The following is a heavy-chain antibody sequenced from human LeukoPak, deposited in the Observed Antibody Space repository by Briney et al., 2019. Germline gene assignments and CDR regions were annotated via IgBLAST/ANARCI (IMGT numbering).Heavy chain of an antibody. CDR3: ARDQRPRYSSGWYFDY. CDR1: GGSISSYY. V-gene: IGHV4-59*01. D-gene: IGHD6-19*01. J-gene: IGHJ4*02. Sequence: SETLSLTCTVSGGSISSYYWSWIRQPPGKGLEWIGYIYYSGSTSYNPSLKSRVTISVDTSKNQFSLKLSSVTAADTAVYYCARDQRPRYSSGWYFDYWGQGTLVTVSS. CDR2: IYYSGST.